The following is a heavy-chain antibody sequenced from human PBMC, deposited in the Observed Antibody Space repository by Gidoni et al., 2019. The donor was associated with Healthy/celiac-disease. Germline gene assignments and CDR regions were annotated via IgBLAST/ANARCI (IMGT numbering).Heavy chain of an antibody. V-gene: IGHV4-39*07. J-gene: IGHJ4*02. Sequence: QLQLQESGPGLVKPSETLSLTCTVSGGSISSSSYYWGWIRQPPGKGLEWIGSIYYSWSTYYNPSLKSRVTISVDTSKNQFSLKLSSVTAADTAVYYCAEGGSGYYDYWGQGTLVTVSS. CDR2: IYYSWST. CDR3: AEGGSGYYDY. CDR1: GGSISSSSYY. D-gene: IGHD3-22*01.